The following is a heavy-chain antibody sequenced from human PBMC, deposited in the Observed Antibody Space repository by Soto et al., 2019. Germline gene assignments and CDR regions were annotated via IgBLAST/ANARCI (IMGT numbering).Heavy chain of an antibody. CDR1: AGSISRDSFF. CDR2: MYHSGST. D-gene: IGHD3-16*01. V-gene: IGHV4-39*01. Sequence: SETLSLTCTVSAGSISRDSFFWAWIRQPPGKGLEWIGSMYHSGSTYYTPSLQSRLTISVDTSKNLFSLKLNSVTAADTTVYYCARHSYDKSGSFGVFDHWGQGSLVTVSS. CDR3: ARHSYDKSGSFGVFDH. J-gene: IGHJ4*02.